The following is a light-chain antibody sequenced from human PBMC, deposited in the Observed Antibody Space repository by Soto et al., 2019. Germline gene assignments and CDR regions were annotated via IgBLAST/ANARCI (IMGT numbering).Light chain of an antibody. Sequence: EIVLTQSPVTLSLSPGERATLSCRASQSVSSYLAWYQQKPGQAPRLLIYDASTRATGIPARFSGSGSGTDFTLTISSLEPEDFAVYYCLQRSNWPPWTFGQGTKVEMK. V-gene: IGKV3-11*01. CDR2: DAS. CDR1: QSVSSY. CDR3: LQRSNWPPWT. J-gene: IGKJ1*01.